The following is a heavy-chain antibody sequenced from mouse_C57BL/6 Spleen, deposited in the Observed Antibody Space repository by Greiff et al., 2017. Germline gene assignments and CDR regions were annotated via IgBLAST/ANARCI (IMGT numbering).Heavy chain of an antibody. CDR3: ARDYYGSSYAMDY. CDR1: GYTFTSYW. CDR2: INPSSDYT. Sequence: QVQLQQSGAELAKPGASVKLSCKASGYTFTSYWLHWVKQRPGQGLEWIGYINPSSDYTKYNQKFKDKATLTADKSSSTAYMQLSSLTYEDSAVYYCARDYYGSSYAMDYWGQGTSVTVSS. V-gene: IGHV1-7*01. J-gene: IGHJ4*01. D-gene: IGHD1-1*01.